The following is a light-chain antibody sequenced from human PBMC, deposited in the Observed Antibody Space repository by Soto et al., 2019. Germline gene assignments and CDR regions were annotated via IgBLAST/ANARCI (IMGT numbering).Light chain of an antibody. V-gene: IGLV2-14*01. CDR3: SSYTSSSTRL. CDR2: EVS. J-gene: IGLJ3*02. Sequence: QSVLTQPASVSGSPGQSITISCTGTSRDVGGYNYVSWYQQHPGKAPKLMIYEVSNRPSGVSNRFSGSKSGNTASLTISGLQAEDDADYYCSSYTSSSTRLFGGGTQLTVL. CDR1: SRDVGGYNY.